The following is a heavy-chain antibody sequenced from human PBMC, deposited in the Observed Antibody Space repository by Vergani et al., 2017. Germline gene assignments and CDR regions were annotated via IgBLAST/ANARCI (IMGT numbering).Heavy chain of an antibody. CDR1: GFTFSSYA. Sequence: EVQLLESGGGLVQPGGSLRLSCAASGFTFSSYAMSWVRQAPGKGLEWVSAISGSGGSTYYADSVKGRFTISRDNSKNTLYLQMNSLRAEATAVYYCAKGGTNYCSGGSCYSGYWGQGTLVTVSS. CDR3: AKGGTNYCSGGSCYSGY. CDR2: ISGSGGST. V-gene: IGHV3-23*01. D-gene: IGHD2-15*01. J-gene: IGHJ4*02.